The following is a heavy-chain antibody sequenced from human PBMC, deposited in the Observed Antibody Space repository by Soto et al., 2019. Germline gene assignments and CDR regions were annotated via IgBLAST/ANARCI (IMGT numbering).Heavy chain of an antibody. CDR3: ARDRGEAYDAFDI. Sequence: QVQLVESGGGVVQPGRSLRLSCAASGFTFSSYAMHWVRQAPGKGLEWVAVISYDGSNKYYADSVKGRFTISRDNSKNTLYLQMNRLRAEDTAVYYCARDRGEAYDAFDIWGQGTMVTVSS. CDR2: ISYDGSNK. CDR1: GFTFSSYA. V-gene: IGHV3-30-3*01. J-gene: IGHJ3*02.